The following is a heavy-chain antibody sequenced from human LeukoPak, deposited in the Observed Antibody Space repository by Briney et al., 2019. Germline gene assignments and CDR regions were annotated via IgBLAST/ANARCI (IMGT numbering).Heavy chain of an antibody. CDR3: ARDAEMEGSFDP. CDR2: IWYDGSNK. J-gene: IGHJ5*02. CDR1: GFTFSSYG. V-gene: IGHV3-33*01. D-gene: IGHD1-1*01. Sequence: PGGSLRLSCXXSGFTFSSYGMHWVRQAPGKGLEWVAVIWYDGSNKYYADSVKGRFTISRDNSKNTLYLQMNSLRAEDTAVYYCARDAEMEGSFDPWGQGTLVTVSS.